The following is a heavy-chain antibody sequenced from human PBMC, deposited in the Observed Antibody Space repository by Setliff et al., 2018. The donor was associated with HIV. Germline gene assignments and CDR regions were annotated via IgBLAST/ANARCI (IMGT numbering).Heavy chain of an antibody. D-gene: IGHD3-10*01. V-gene: IGHV4-59*11. CDR2: IYYSGST. CDR3: ARSMHYPGDDAFDI. Sequence: SETLSLTCTVSGGSISSHYWSWIRQPPGKGLEWIGYIYYSGSTYYNPSLKSRVTMSVDTSKNQFSLNLSSVTAADTAVYYCARSMHYPGDDAFDIWG. CDR1: GGSISSHY. J-gene: IGHJ3*02.